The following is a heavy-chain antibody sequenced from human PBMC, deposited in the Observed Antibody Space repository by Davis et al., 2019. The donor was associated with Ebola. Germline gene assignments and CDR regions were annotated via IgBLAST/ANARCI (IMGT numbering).Heavy chain of an antibody. V-gene: IGHV1-69*13. J-gene: IGHJ6*02. CDR3: ARSTNVGSSWYGGDYYYYGMDV. Sequence: SVKVSCKASGYTFTSYYMHWVRQAPGQGLEWMGGIIPIFGTANYAQKFQGRVTITADESTSTAYMELSSLRSEDTAVYYCARSTNVGSSWYGGDYYYYGMDVWGQGTTVTVSS. D-gene: IGHD6-13*01. CDR1: GYTFTSYY. CDR2: IIPIFGTA.